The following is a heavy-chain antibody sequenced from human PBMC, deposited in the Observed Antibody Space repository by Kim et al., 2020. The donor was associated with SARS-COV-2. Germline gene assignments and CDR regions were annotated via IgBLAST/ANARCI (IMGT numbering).Heavy chain of an antibody. J-gene: IGHJ6*02. Sequence: ASVKVSCKASGYTFTGYYMHWVRQAPGQGLEWMGWINPNSGGTNYAQKFQGRVTMTRDTSISTAYMELSRLRSDDTAVYYCARDAGYYYDSKNGMDVCGQGTTVTVSS. CDR3: ARDAGYYYDSKNGMDV. V-gene: IGHV1-2*02. CDR2: INPNSGGT. CDR1: GYTFTGYY. D-gene: IGHD3-22*01.